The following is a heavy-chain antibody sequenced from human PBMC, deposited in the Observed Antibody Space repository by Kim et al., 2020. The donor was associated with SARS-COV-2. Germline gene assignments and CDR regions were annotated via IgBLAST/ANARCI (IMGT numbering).Heavy chain of an antibody. CDR1: GFTFSSYA. Sequence: GGSLRLSCAASGFTFSSYAMSWVRQAPGKGLEWVSAISGSGGSTYYADSVKGRFTISRDNSKNTLYLQMNSLRAEDTAVYYCAKFSHYDILTGSPQGGMDVWGQGTTVTVSS. D-gene: IGHD3-9*01. V-gene: IGHV3-23*01. J-gene: IGHJ6*02. CDR2: ISGSGGST. CDR3: AKFSHYDILTGSPQGGMDV.